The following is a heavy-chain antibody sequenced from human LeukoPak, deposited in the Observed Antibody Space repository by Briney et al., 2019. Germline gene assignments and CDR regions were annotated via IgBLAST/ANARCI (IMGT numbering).Heavy chain of an antibody. CDR3: AKGVTGVAGRHYFDY. V-gene: IGHV3-23*01. J-gene: IGHJ4*02. D-gene: IGHD6-19*01. CDR2: ISGSGGST. CDR1: GFTFSSYA. Sequence: GGSLRLSCAASGFTFSSYAMSWVRQAPGKGLEWVSAISGSGGSTYYADSVKGRFTISRDNSKNTLDLQMNSLRAEDTAVYYCAKGVTGVAGRHYFDYWGQGTLVTVFS.